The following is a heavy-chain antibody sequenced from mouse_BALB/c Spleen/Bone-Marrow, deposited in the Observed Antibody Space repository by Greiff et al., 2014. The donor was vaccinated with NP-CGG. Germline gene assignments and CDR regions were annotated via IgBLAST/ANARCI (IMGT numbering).Heavy chain of an antibody. CDR3: ARHGDYYGSSLFAY. CDR2: INSDGGST. D-gene: IGHD1-1*01. J-gene: IGHJ3*01. CDR1: EYEFPSHD. Sequence: EVKLMESGGGLVQPGESLKLSCESNEYEFPSHDMSWVRKTPEKRLELVAAINSDGGSTYYPDTMERRFIISRDNSKKTLYLQMSSLRSEDTAFDYCARHGDYYGSSLFAYWGQGTLVTVSA. V-gene: IGHV5-2*01.